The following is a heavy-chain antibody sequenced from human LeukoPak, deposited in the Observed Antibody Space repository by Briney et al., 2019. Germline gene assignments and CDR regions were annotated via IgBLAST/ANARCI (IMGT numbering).Heavy chain of an antibody. CDR1: GFTFSDHY. V-gene: IGHV3-72*01. Sequence: GGSLRLSCAASGFTFSDHYMDWVRQAPGKGLEWVGRTRNKANSYTTEYAASVKGRFTISRDDSKNSLYLQMNSLKTEDTAVYYCARGVSSSCLYYYYYYYMDVWGKGTTVTVSS. D-gene: IGHD6-13*01. J-gene: IGHJ6*03. CDR2: TRNKANSYTT. CDR3: ARGVSSSCLYYYYYYYMDV.